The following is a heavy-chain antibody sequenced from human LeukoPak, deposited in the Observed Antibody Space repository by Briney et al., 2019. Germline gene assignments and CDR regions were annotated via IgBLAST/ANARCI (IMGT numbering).Heavy chain of an antibody. CDR2: ISGSGGST. CDR3: AREGRGVVVVTPFDY. V-gene: IGHV3-23*01. Sequence: GGSLRLSCAASGFTFSSYAMSWVRQAPGKGLEWVSAISGSGGSTYYADSVKGRFTISRDNSKNTLYLQMNSLRAEDTAVYYCAREGRGVVVVTPFDYWGQGTLVTVSS. J-gene: IGHJ4*02. CDR1: GFTFSSYA. D-gene: IGHD3-22*01.